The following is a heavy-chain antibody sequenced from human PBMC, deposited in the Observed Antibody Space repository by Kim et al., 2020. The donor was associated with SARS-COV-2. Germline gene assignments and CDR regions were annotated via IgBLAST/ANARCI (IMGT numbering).Heavy chain of an antibody. Sequence: GGSLRLSCAASGFTFSSYWMHWVRQAPGKGLVWVSRINSDGSSTSYADSVKGRFTISRDNAKNTLYLQMNSLRAEDTAVYYCASVSLGSGYLINFDYWGQGTLVTVSS. D-gene: IGHD5-12*01. J-gene: IGHJ4*02. V-gene: IGHV3-74*01. CDR2: INSDGSST. CDR3: ASVSLGSGYLINFDY. CDR1: GFTFSSYW.